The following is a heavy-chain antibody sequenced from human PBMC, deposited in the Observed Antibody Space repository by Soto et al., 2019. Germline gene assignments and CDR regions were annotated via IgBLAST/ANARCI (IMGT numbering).Heavy chain of an antibody. Sequence: SETLSLTCTVSGGSISSSSYYWGWIRQPPGKGLEWIGSIYYSGSTYYNPSLKSRVTISVDTSKNQFSLKLSSVTAADTAVYYCAGRREDWFDPRGQGTLVTVSS. V-gene: IGHV4-39*01. J-gene: IGHJ5*02. CDR2: IYYSGST. CDR3: AGRREDWFDP. CDR1: GGSISSSSYY.